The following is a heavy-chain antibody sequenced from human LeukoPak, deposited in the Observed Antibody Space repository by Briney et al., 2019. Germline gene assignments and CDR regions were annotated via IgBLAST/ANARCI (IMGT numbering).Heavy chain of an antibody. CDR2: VYSSGST. CDR3: ATTSGYGSGSYYILDTYYYYYGMDV. D-gene: IGHD3-10*01. Sequence: SETLSLTCSVSGGSISSYYWSWIRQPPGKGLEWIGYVYSSGSTNYNPSLKSRVTISVDTSKNQFSLKLSSVTAADTAVYYCATTSGYGSGSYYILDTYYYYYGMDVWGQGTTVTVSS. CDR1: GGSISSYY. J-gene: IGHJ6*02. V-gene: IGHV4-59*08.